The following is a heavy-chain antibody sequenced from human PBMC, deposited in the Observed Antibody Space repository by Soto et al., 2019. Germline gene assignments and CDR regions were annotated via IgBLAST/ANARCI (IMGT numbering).Heavy chain of an antibody. CDR3: ARRLVAAKDYYGMDV. V-gene: IGHV1-69*13. CDR1: GGTFSSYA. D-gene: IGHD2-15*01. Sequence: SVKVSCKASGGTFSSYAISWVRQAPGQGLEWMGGIIPIFGAANYAQKFQGRVTITADESTSTAYMELSSLRSEDTAVYYCARRLVAAKDYYGMDVWGQGTTVTVSS. CDR2: IIPIFGAA. J-gene: IGHJ6*02.